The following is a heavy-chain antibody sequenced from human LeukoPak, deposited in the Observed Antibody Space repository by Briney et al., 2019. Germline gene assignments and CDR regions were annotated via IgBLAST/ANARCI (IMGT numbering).Heavy chain of an antibody. J-gene: IGHJ5*02. D-gene: IGHD6-13*01. CDR2: IYHSGST. Sequence: SETLSLTCAVSGGSISSGGYSWSWIRQPPGTGLEWIVYIYHSGSTYYNPSLKSRVTISVDRSKNQFSLKLSSVTAADTAVYYCARVGIAAALGDWFDPWGQETLVTVSS. CDR3: ARVGIAAALGDWFDP. V-gene: IGHV4-30-2*01. CDR1: GGSISSGGYS.